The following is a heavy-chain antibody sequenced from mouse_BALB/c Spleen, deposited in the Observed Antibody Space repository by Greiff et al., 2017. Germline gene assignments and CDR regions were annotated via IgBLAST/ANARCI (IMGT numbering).Heavy chain of an antibody. CDR3: ARVMIPYYFDY. D-gene: IGHD2-4*01. CDR2: IWGDGST. J-gene: IGHJ2*01. V-gene: IGHV2-6-7*01. CDR1: GFSLTGYG. Sequence: QVQLKESGPGLVAPSQSLSITCTVSGFSLTGYGVNWVRQPPGKGLEWLGMIWGDGSTDYNSALKSRLSISKDNSKSQVFLKMNSLQTDDTARYYCARVMIPYYFDYWGQGTTLTVSS.